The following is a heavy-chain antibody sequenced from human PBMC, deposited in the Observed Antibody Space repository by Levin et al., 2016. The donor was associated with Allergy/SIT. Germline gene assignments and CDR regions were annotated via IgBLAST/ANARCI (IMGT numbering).Heavy chain of an antibody. CDR3: ANNIGVDGHH. V-gene: IGHV3-23*01. Sequence: GESLKISCAASGFTFSTFAMYWLRQAPGHGLEWVAGIIGSPDNTYYAASVKGRFTISRDNSRDTLYLQMNGLRAEDTAVYYCANNIGVDGHHWGQGTLVTVSS. D-gene: IGHD2-15*01. CDR2: IIGSPDNT. J-gene: IGHJ5*02. CDR1: GFTFSTFA.